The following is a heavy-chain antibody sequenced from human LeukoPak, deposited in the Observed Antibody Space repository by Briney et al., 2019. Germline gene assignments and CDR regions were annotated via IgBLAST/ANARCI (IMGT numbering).Heavy chain of an antibody. V-gene: IGHV3-23*01. CDR3: AKSFTYYYDSSGYYYVEYFQH. Sequence: GGSLRLSCAASGFTFSSYAMSWVRQAPGKGLVWVSAISGSGGSTYYADSVKGRFTISRDNSKNTLYLQMNSLRAEDTAVYYCAKSFTYYYDSSGYYYVEYFQHWGQGTLVTVSS. CDR1: GFTFSSYA. D-gene: IGHD3-22*01. J-gene: IGHJ1*01. CDR2: ISGSGGST.